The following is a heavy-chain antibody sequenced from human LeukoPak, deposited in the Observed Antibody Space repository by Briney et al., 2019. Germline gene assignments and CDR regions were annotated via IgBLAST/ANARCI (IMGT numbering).Heavy chain of an antibody. CDR3: ARSYGSGPEPFYYYYYGMDV. CDR2: IIPILGIA. Sequence: SVKVSCKASGGTFSSYAISWVRQAPGQGLEWMGRIIPILGIANYAQKFQGRVTITADKSTSTAYMELSSLRSEDTAVYYCARSYGSGPEPFYYYYYGMDVWGQGTTVTVSS. V-gene: IGHV1-69*04. J-gene: IGHJ6*02. D-gene: IGHD3-10*01. CDR1: GGTFSSYA.